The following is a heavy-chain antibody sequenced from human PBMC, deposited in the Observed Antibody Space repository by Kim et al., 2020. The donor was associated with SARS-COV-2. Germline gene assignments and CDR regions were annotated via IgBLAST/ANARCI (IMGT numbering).Heavy chain of an antibody. D-gene: IGHD3-22*01. CDR3: VTSMIVVVRGAFDI. CDR2: ISYDGSNK. CDR1: GFTFSSYG. V-gene: IGHV3-30*03. J-gene: IGHJ3*02. Sequence: GGSLRLSCAASGFTFSSYGMHWVRQAPGKGLEWVAVISYDGSNKYYADSVKGRFTISRDNSKNTLYLQMNSLRAEDTAVYYCVTSMIVVVRGAFDIWGQGTMVTVSS.